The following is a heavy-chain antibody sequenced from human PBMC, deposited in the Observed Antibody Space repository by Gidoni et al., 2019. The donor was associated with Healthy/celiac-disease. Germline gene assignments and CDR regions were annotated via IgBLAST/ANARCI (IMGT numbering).Heavy chain of an antibody. V-gene: IGHV4-31*03. D-gene: IGHD3-10*01. CDR1: GGSISSGGYY. CDR3: ARDTGSTMVRGLNWFDP. Sequence: QVQLQESGPGLVKPSQTLSLTCTVSGGSISSGGYYWSWIRQHPGKGLEWIGYTYYSGSTYYDPSRKSRVTISVDTSKNQFSLKLSSVTAADTAVYYCARDTGSTMVRGLNWFDPWGQGTLVTVSS. J-gene: IGHJ5*02. CDR2: TYYSGST.